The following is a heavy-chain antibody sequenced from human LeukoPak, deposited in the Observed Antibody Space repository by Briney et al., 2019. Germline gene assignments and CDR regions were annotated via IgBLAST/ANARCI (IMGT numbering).Heavy chain of an antibody. D-gene: IGHD6-13*01. J-gene: IGHJ2*01. CDR2: IFYGGNT. Sequence: SETLSLTCTVSGGSISGYYWSWIRQPPGQGLEWIGYIFYGGNTNYNPTLKSRVTISVDTSENQFSLRLSSVTAADTAVYFCARQASWLPYFDLWGRGTLVAVSS. CDR1: GGSISGYY. V-gene: IGHV4-59*08. CDR3: ARQASWLPYFDL.